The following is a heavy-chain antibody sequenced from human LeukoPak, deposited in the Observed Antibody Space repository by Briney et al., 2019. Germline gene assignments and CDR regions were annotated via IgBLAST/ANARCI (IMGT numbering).Heavy chain of an antibody. D-gene: IGHD6-19*01. CDR2: IYYSGST. CDR1: GGSISSYY. J-gene: IGHJ4*02. V-gene: IGHV4-59*08. CDR3: AGAKIGVAGFFDN. Sequence: ASETLSLTCTVSGGSISSYYWSWIRQPPGKGLEWIGYIYYSGSTNHNPSLKSRVTISVDTSKNQFSLKLTSVTAADTAVYYCAGAKIGVAGFFDNWGQGTLVTVSS.